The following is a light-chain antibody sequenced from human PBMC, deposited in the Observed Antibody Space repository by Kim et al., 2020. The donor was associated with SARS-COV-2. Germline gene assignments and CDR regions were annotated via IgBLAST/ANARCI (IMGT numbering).Light chain of an antibody. J-gene: IGKJ2*01. V-gene: IGKV3-20*01. CDR2: GAS. Sequence: SPGERGTLPSRASGNVGGNFLAWYQKKSGQAPRLLIYGASTKAPDIPDRFTGSGSGTDFTLTISRLEAEDSAVYFCQQFGRSPLYSFGQGTKLEI. CDR1: GNVGGNF. CDR3: QQFGRSPLYS.